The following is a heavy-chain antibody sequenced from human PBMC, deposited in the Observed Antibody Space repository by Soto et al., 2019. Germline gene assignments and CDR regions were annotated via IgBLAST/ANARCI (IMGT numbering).Heavy chain of an antibody. CDR1: GFTFSSYG. CDR3: AKVRGGDYYDSSGYWPSF. V-gene: IGHV3-30*18. Sequence: GGSLRLSCAASGFTFSSYGMHWVRQAPGKGLEWVAVISYDGSNKYYADSVKGRFTISRDNSKNTLYLQMNSLRAEDTAVYYCAKVRGGDYYDSSGYWPSFWGRGTLVTVSS. D-gene: IGHD3-22*01. J-gene: IGHJ4*02. CDR2: ISYDGSNK.